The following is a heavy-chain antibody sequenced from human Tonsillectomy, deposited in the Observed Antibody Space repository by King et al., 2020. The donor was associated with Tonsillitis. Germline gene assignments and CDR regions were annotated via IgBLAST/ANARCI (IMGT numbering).Heavy chain of an antibody. Sequence: VQLVESGGGVVQSGRSLRLSCAASGFTFNSYGMHWVRQAPGKGLEWVAVISYDGSNKYYADSVKGRFTISRDNSKNTLYLQMNSLRTEDTAVYYCANEKGGYCSGGSCYWDAFDIWGQGTMVTVSS. CDR3: ANEKGGYCSGGSCYWDAFDI. CDR2: ISYDGSNK. CDR1: GFTFNSYG. V-gene: IGHV3-30*18. D-gene: IGHD2-15*01. J-gene: IGHJ3*02.